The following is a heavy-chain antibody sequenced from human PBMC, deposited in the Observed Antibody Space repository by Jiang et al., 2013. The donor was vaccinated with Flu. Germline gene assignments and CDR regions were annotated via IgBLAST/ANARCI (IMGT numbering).Heavy chain of an antibody. CDR3: ARGLTWVRFFDY. CDR1: GFSSSDYW. V-gene: IGHV3-7*04. J-gene: IGHJ4*02. D-gene: IGHD3-16*01. CDR2: IRQDGNEK. Sequence: QLLESGGDLVQPGGSLRLSCAASGFSSSDYWMSWVRQAPGKGLEWVADIRQDGNEKYYVDSVKGRFTISIDNAEKSLYLQMNSLRAEDTAVYFCARGLTWVRFFDYWGQGTLVTVSS.